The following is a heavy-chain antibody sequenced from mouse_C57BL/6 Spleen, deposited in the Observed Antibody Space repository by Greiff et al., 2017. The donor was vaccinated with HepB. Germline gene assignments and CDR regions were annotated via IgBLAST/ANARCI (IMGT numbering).Heavy chain of an antibody. CDR1: GFTFSSYA. V-gene: IGHV5-4*01. Sequence: EVKLVESGGGLVKPGGSLKLSCAASGFTFSSYAMSWVRQTPEKRLEWVATISDGGSYTYYPDNVKGRFTISRDNAKNNLYLQMSHLKSEDTAMYYCARDRDYYGSSYAMDYWGQGTSVTVSS. D-gene: IGHD1-1*01. CDR2: ISDGGSYT. CDR3: ARDRDYYGSSYAMDY. J-gene: IGHJ4*01.